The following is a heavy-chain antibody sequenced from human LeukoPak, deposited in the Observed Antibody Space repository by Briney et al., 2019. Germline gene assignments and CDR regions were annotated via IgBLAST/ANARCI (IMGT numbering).Heavy chain of an antibody. V-gene: IGHV4-59*01. CDR3: ARGRYYYDSSGYPYNWFDP. D-gene: IGHD3-22*01. CDR2: IYHGGST. J-gene: IGHJ5*02. Sequence: SETLSLTCIVSRXSISSYYGSWIRQPPGKGLEWIGYIYHGGSTNYNPSLKSRVTISGDTSKKKFFLNLSSVTAADTAMYYCARGRYYYDSSGYPYNWFDPWGQGTLVTVSS. CDR1: RXSISSYY.